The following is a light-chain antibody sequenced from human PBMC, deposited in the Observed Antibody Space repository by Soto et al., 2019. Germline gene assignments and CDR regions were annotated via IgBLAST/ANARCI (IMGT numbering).Light chain of an antibody. CDR2: RAS. V-gene: IGKV2-30*01. J-gene: IGKJ1*01. Sequence: DVVMTQSPLSLPVTLGQPASISCRSSQSIVYSDGNAYLSWFQQRPVQSPRRLIYRASNRDSGVPDRFSGSGSGTDFTLQIDRVEAEDVGIYYCMQGTHWPPTFGRGTRVEIK. CDR3: MQGTHWPPT. CDR1: QSIVYSDGNAY.